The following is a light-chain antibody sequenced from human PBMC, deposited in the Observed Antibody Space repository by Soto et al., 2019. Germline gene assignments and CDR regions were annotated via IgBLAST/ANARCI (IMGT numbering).Light chain of an antibody. Sequence: DIQMTQSPPSLSASVGDRVTITCRASQGIRNDLGWYQQKPGTAPKRLIYAASSLQSGVPSKFSGSESGTEFTLTISCLQPEDFATDYCLQQNNYPRTFGQGTKVEIK. CDR3: LQQNNYPRT. CDR1: QGIRND. CDR2: AAS. J-gene: IGKJ1*01. V-gene: IGKV1-17*01.